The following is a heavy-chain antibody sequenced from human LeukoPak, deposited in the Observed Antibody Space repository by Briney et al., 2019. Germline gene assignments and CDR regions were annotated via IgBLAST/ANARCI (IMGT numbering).Heavy chain of an antibody. D-gene: IGHD2-2*02. J-gene: IGHJ4*02. Sequence: SETQCLMYSFSGGLIRLYYWSWITRPAGKGWVGIVRIYSSGSTNYNPSLKRRVTRSVDTSKNHFSLKLSAVTAADTAVYYGARGSYPDCSSTSCYTFFDYWGQGTLVTVSS. CDR1: GGLIRLYY. CDR3: ARGSYPDCSSTSCYTFFDY. V-gene: IGHV4-4*07. CDR2: IYSSGST.